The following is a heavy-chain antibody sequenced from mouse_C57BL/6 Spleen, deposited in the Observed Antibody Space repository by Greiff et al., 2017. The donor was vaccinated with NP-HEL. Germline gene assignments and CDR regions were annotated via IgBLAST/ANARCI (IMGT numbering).Heavy chain of an antibody. CDR1: GYTFTSYW. Sequence: QVQLQQPGAELVMPGASVKLSCKASGYTFTSYWMHWVKLRPGQGLEWIGEIDPSDSYTNYNQKFKGKSTLTVDKSSSTAYMQLSSLTSEDSAVYYCARLDGYYAMDYWGQGTSVTVSS. D-gene: IGHD2-3*01. CDR2: IDPSDSYT. CDR3: ARLDGYYAMDY. V-gene: IGHV1-69*01. J-gene: IGHJ4*01.